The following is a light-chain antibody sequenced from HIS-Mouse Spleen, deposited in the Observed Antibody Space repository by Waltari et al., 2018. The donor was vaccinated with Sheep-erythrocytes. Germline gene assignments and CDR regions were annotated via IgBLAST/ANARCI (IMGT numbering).Light chain of an antibody. V-gene: IGKV1-6*01. J-gene: IGKJ2*01. CDR2: AAY. CDR1: QGIRND. Sequence: AIQMTQSPSSLSASVGDRVTITCRASQGIRNDLGWYQQKPGKAPKLLIYAAYSLQSGVPSRFSGSRSGTDFTLTISSLQPEDFATYYCLQDYNYPYTFGQGTKLEIK. CDR3: LQDYNYPYT.